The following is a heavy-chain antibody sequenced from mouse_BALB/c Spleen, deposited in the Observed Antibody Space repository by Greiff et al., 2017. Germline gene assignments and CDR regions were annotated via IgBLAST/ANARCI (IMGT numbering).Heavy chain of an antibody. D-gene: IGHD2-4*01. CDR2: IDPENGDT. J-gene: IGHJ3*01. V-gene: IGHV14-4*02. CDR3: SARGYDYRFAY. Sequence: VQLQQSGAELVRSGASVKLSCTASGFNIKDDYMHWVKQRPEQGLEWIGWIDPENGDTEYAPKFQGKATMTADTSSNTAYLQLSSLTSEDTAVYCCSARGYDYRFAYWGQGTLVTVSA. CDR1: GFNIKDDY.